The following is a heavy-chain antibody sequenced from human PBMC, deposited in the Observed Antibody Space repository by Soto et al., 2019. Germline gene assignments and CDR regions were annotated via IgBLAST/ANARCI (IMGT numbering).Heavy chain of an antibody. CDR2: IYYDGNT. V-gene: IGHV4-39*01. CDR1: GDSISRNRHY. J-gene: IGHJ4*02. D-gene: IGHD2-8*01. Sequence: SETLSLTCTVSGDSISRNRHYWGWIRQPQEKGLESIANIYYDGNTYYNPSLKSRVTISLDTSKNQFSLRLNSVTAADTAVFFCVISCIEPGVFMYLFDYWGRGSLVIGSS. CDR3: VISCIEPGVFMYLFDY.